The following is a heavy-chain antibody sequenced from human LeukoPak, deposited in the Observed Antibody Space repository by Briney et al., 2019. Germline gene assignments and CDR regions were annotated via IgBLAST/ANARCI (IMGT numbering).Heavy chain of an antibody. CDR2: ISGTSSYI. Sequence: GGSLRLSCAASGFTFSSYSMKWVRQAPGKGLEWVSSISGTSSYIYYADSVQGRFTVSRDNAKNSLYLQMNSLTAEDTAVYYCARGGGYCGGDCYGIDYWGQGALVTASS. CDR1: GFTFSSYS. D-gene: IGHD2-21*02. V-gene: IGHV3-21*01. J-gene: IGHJ4*02. CDR3: ARGGGYCGGDCYGIDY.